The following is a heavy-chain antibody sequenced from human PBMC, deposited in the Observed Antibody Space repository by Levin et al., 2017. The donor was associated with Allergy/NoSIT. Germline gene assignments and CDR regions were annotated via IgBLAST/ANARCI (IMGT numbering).Heavy chain of an antibody. D-gene: IGHD3-3*01. Sequence: ASVKVSCKVSGYTLTELSMHWVRQAPGKGLEWMGGFDPEDGETIYAQKFQGRVTMTEDTSTDTANMELSSLRSEDTAVYYCATTPITIFGVVIKYGMDVWGQGTTVTVSS. CDR2: FDPEDGET. J-gene: IGHJ6*02. CDR1: GYTLTELS. V-gene: IGHV1-24*01. CDR3: ATTPITIFGVVIKYGMDV.